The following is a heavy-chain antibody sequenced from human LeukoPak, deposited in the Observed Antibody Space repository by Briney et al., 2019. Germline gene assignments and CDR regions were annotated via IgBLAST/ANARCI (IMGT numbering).Heavy chain of an antibody. Sequence: GGSLRLSCAASGFTFSCYWMSWVRQAPGKGLEWVGNIKQDGSEKYYVDSVKGRFTISRDNAKNSLYLQMNSLRAEDTAVYYCARVVTMVRGVGDWGQGTLVTVSS. J-gene: IGHJ4*02. D-gene: IGHD3-10*01. V-gene: IGHV3-7*01. CDR2: IKQDGSEK. CDR1: GFTFSCYW. CDR3: ARVVTMVRGVGD.